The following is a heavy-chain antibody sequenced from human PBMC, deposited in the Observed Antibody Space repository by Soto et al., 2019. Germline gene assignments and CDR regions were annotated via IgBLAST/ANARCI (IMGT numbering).Heavy chain of an antibody. CDR3: AREPTLYGDHRYFDL. CDR2: IYYSGST. Sequence: QVQLQESGPGLVKPSQTLSLTCTVSGGSISSGDYYWSWIRQPPGKGLEWIGYIYYSGSTYYNPALKSRVTISVDTSKNQFSLKLSSVTAADTAVYYCAREPTLYGDHRYFDLWGRGTLVTVSS. J-gene: IGHJ2*01. D-gene: IGHD4-17*01. V-gene: IGHV4-30-4*01. CDR1: GGSISSGDYY.